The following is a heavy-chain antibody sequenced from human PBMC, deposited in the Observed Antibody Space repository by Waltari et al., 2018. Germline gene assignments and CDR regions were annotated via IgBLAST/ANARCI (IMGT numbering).Heavy chain of an antibody. CDR2: IRYDGGVK. D-gene: IGHD6-13*01. Sequence: EVQLVESGGGLVQPGGSLRPSCATSGFSFRDSWMIWVRQAPGKGLEWLANIRYDGGVKDIVDSVKGRFTVSRDNAENSLFLHMNSLRVEDTAVYYCARENYNGAAGDYWGQGTLVTVSS. J-gene: IGHJ4*02. V-gene: IGHV3-7*01. CDR3: ARENYNGAAGDY. CDR1: GFSFRDSW.